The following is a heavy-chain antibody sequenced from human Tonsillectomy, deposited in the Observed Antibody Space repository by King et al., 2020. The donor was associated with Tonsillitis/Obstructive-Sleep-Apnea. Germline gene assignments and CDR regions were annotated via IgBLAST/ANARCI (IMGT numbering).Heavy chain of an antibody. J-gene: IGHJ4*02. V-gene: IGHV1-69*01. CDR3: AGDGPADYGDYVPFDY. Sequence: QLVQSGAEVKKPGSSVKVSCKASGGTFSSYAISWVRQAPGQGLEWMGGIIPIFGTANYAQKFQGRVTITADESTSTAYMELSSLRSEDTAVYYCAGDGPADYGDYVPFDYWGQGTLVTVSS. D-gene: IGHD4-17*01. CDR1: GGTFSSYA. CDR2: IIPIFGTA.